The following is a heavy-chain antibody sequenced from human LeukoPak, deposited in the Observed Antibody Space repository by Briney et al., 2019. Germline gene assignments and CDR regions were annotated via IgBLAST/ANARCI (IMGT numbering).Heavy chain of an antibody. Sequence: GRSLRLSCAASKFTFSTYWMHWVRQAPGKGLVWVSRINGDGSSTFYADSVKGRFTISRDNARNTVHLQMNSLRAEDTAVYYCARDAYSGYDHGDNWFDPWGQGTLVTVSS. J-gene: IGHJ5*02. V-gene: IGHV3-74*01. CDR1: KFTFSTYW. CDR3: ARDAYSGYDHGDNWFDP. D-gene: IGHD5-12*01. CDR2: INGDGSST.